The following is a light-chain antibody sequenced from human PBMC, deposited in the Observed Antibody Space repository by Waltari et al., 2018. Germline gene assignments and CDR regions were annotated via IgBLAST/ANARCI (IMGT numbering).Light chain of an antibody. CDR3: FSYADGRSLV. J-gene: IGLJ2*01. CDR2: EGT. CDR1: STDLGSSTL. Sequence: QSALTQPASVSGSPGQSISISCTGSSTDLGSSTLVSWYQHHPDNAPKLLVYEGTGRPSGHSHRFSGSKSGNTGSLTSSTLQAEDEADYYCFSYADGRSLVFGGGTKVTVL. V-gene: IGLV2-23*01.